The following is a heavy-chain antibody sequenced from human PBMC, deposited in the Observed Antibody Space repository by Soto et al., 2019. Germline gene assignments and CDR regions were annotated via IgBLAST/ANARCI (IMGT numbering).Heavy chain of an antibody. CDR1: GYTFTSYG. CDR2: IIAYNGNT. Sequence: VQLVQSGAEVKKPGASVKVSCKDSGYTFTSYGISWVRQAPGQGLEWMGWIIAYNGNTNYAQKLQGRVTITTDTSTRTAYMELRSLRSDDTAVYYCASNRHLGNSDYIWGSYRSNYYYYYMDVWGKGTTVTVSS. V-gene: IGHV1-18*01. D-gene: IGHD3-16*02. CDR3: ASNRHLGNSDYIWGSYRSNYYYYYMDV. J-gene: IGHJ6*03.